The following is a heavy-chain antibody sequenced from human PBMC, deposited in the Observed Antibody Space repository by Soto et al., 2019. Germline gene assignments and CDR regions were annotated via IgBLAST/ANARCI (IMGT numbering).Heavy chain of an antibody. D-gene: IGHD2-21*02. CDR3: ARDQGVVVTADNWFDP. CDR2: IFSSGST. Sequence: SETLSLTCTVSGGSITDYSWVWIRQPAGKGLEWIGRIFSSGSTNYNPPLKGRITMSLDTSKNQFSLKLNSATATDTAVYFCARDQGVVVTADNWFDPWGQGILVTVSS. J-gene: IGHJ5*02. V-gene: IGHV4-4*07. CDR1: GGSITDYS.